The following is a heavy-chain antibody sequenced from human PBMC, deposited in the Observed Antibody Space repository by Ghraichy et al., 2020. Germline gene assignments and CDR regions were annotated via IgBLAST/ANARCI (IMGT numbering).Heavy chain of an antibody. CDR3: AGTSVEMATPRG. CDR1: GGSISSSSYY. Sequence: SETLSLTCTVSGGSISSSSYYWGWIRQPPGKGLEWIGSIYYSGSTYYNPSLKSRVTISVDTSKNQFSLKLSSVTAADTAVYYCAGTSVEMATPRGWGQGTLVTVSS. J-gene: IGHJ4*02. CDR2: IYYSGST. V-gene: IGHV4-39*01. D-gene: IGHD5-24*01.